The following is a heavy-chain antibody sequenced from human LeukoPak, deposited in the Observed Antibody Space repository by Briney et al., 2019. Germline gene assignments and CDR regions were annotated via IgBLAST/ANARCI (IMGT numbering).Heavy chain of an antibody. V-gene: IGHV3-23*01. CDR2: ISGSGGST. D-gene: IGHD3-10*01. Sequence: PGGSLRLSCAASGFTFSSYAMNWVRRAPGKGLEWVSTISGSGGSTYYADSVKGRFTISRDNSKNTLYLQMNSLRAEDTAVYYCAKVRGVIYFDYWGQGTLVTVSS. CDR3: AKVRGVIYFDY. J-gene: IGHJ4*02. CDR1: GFTFSSYA.